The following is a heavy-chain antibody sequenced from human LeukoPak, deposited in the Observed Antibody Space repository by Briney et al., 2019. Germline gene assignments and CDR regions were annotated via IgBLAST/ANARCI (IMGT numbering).Heavy chain of an antibody. CDR2: ISYDGSNK. J-gene: IGHJ5*02. D-gene: IGHD3-10*01. CDR3: ARALAGSGSYYPFDP. Sequence: GGSLRLSCAASGFTFSSYGMHWVRQAPGKGLEWVAVISYDGSNKYYADSVKGRFTISRDNSKNTLYLQMNSLRAEDTAVYYCARALAGSGSYYPFDPWGQGTLVTVSS. CDR1: GFTFSSYG. V-gene: IGHV3-30*03.